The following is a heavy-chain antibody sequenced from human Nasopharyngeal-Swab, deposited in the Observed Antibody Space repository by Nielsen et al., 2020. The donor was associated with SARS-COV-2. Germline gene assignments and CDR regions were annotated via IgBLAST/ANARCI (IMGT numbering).Heavy chain of an antibody. V-gene: IGHV4-38-2*02. CDR1: GYSISSGYY. Sequence: SETLSLTCTVSGYSISSGYYWGWIRQPPGKGLEWIGSIYHSGNTYYNPSLKSRVTISVDTSKNQFSLKLSSVTAADTAVYYCARGCSGGSCPMDYWGQGTLVTVSS. CDR3: ARGCSGGSCPMDY. CDR2: IYHSGNT. J-gene: IGHJ4*02. D-gene: IGHD2-15*01.